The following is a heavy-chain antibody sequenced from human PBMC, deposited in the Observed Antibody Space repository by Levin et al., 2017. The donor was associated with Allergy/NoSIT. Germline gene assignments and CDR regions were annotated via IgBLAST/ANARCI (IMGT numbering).Heavy chain of an antibody. J-gene: IGHJ4*02. CDR3: ARDITLRVTMVRGVILGY. D-gene: IGHD3-10*01. V-gene: IGHV1-18*01. CDR1: GYTFTSYG. Sequence: GESLKISCQASGYTFTSYGISWVRQAPGQGLEWMGWISAYNGNTNYAQKLQGRVTMTTDTSTSTAYMELRSLRSDDTAVYYCARDITLRVTMVRGVILGYWGQGTLVTVSS. CDR2: ISAYNGNT.